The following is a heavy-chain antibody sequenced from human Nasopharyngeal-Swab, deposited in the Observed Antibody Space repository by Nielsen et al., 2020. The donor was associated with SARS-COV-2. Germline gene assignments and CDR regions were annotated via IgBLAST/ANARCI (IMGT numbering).Heavy chain of an antibody. CDR2: IYYSGST. D-gene: IGHD3-22*01. V-gene: IGHV4-39*01. CDR3: ARPGYDSSGYTSYFDY. J-gene: IGHJ4*02. Sequence: WIRQPPGKGLEWIGSIYYSGSTYYNPSLKSRVTISVDTSKNQFSLKLSSVTAVDTAVYYCARPGYDSSGYTSYFDYWGQGTLVTVSS.